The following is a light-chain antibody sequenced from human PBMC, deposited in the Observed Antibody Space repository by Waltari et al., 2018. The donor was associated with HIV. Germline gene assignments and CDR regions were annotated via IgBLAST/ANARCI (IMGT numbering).Light chain of an antibody. CDR2: EVT. CDR1: SSDIGVYKY. Sequence: QSALTQPAAVSGSPGQSITIYCTGNSSDIGVYKYVSWYQKRPGTVPKLFIYEVTNRPSGVSNRFSGSKSGDTASLTIAGLQTEDEADYYCSSYTSSNTLYVFGTGTKVTVL. CDR3: SSYTSSNTLYV. J-gene: IGLJ1*01. V-gene: IGLV2-14*01.